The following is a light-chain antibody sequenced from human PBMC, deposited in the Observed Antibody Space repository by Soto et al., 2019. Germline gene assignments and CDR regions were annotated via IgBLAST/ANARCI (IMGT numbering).Light chain of an antibody. V-gene: IGKV3-15*01. CDR2: GAS. CDR3: QQYNNWPFT. J-gene: IGKJ3*01. Sequence: EIVMTQSPATLSVSPGERATLSCRASQSISSNLAWYQQKPGQAPRLLIYGASTRATGIPATFSGSGSGTEFHLTISSMQSEDFAVYYCQQYNNWPFTFGPGTNVDIK. CDR1: QSISSN.